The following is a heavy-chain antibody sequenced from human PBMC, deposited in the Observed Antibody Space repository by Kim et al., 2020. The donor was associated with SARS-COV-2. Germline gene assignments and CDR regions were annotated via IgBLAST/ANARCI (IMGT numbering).Heavy chain of an antibody. J-gene: IGHJ5*02. D-gene: IGHD2-15*01. Sequence: TNYSPSLQSRVTMSVDTSKNQFSLKLSSVTAADTAVYYCAREMLHNWFDPWGQGTLVTVSS. CDR2: T. CDR3: AREMLHNWFDP. V-gene: IGHV4-4*07.